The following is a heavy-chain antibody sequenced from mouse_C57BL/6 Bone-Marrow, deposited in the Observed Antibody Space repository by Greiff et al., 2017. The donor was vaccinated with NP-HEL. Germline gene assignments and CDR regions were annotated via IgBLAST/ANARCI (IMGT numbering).Heavy chain of an antibody. V-gene: IGHV1-64*01. D-gene: IGHD2-1*01. CDR1: GYTFTSYW. CDR2: IHPNSGST. J-gene: IGHJ2*01. Sequence: QVQLKESGAELVKPGASVKLSCKASGYTFTSYWMHWVKQRPGQGLEWIGMIHPNSGSTNYNEKFKSKATLTVDKSSSTAYMQLSSLTSEDSAVYYCARGFYPFFDYWGQGTTLTVSS. CDR3: ARGFYPFFDY.